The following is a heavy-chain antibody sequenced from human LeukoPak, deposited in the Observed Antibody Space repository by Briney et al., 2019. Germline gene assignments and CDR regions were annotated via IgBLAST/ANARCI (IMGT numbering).Heavy chain of an antibody. CDR3: ARGDVDCTNGVCGYFDY. CDR2: INPNSGGT. CDR1: GYTFTGYY. J-gene: IGHJ4*02. V-gene: IGHV1-2*06. Sequence: ASVKVSCKASGYTFTGYYMHWVRQAPGRGLEWMGRINPNSGGTNYAQKFQGRVTMTRDTSISTAYMELSRLRSDDTAVYYCARGDVDCTNGVCGYFDYWGQGTLVTVSS. D-gene: IGHD2-8*01.